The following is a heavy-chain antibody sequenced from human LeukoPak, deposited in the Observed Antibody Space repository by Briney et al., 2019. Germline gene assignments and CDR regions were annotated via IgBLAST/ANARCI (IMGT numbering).Heavy chain of an antibody. CDR2: IYSGGST. V-gene: IGHV3-53*01. CDR1: GFTVSSNY. D-gene: IGHD6-6*01. J-gene: IGHJ4*02. CDR3: AREVNEHSSLFDY. Sequence: GGSLRLSCAASGFTVSSNYMSWVRQAPGKGLEWVSVIYSGGSTYYADSVKGRFTISRDNSKNTLYLQMNSLRAEDTAVYYCAREVNEHSSLFDYWGQGTLVTVSS.